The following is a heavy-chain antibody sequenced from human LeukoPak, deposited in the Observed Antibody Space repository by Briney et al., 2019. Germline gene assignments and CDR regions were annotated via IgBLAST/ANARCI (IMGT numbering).Heavy chain of an antibody. D-gene: IGHD1-14*01. V-gene: IGHV4-59*01. CDR2: IYYSGRT. CDR3: SRRLGRPNTGIDY. CDR1: GGPLSSFY. J-gene: IGHJ4*02. Sequence: WETLSLPXTVLGGPLSSFYWSWIRQPPGKGLEGIGYIYYSGRTNYNPSLKSRLTLSLDTPKNHLSLYIRSVTAGDAAEYYCSRRLGRPNTGIDYWGQGTLVTVS.